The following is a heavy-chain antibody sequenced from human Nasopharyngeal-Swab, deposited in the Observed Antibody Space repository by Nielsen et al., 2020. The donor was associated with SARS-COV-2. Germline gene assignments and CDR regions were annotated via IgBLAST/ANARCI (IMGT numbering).Heavy chain of an antibody. Sequence: GASLKLSFSSSLFTFIIYGMHWVRHSPCKGLEWVAVIWYDGSNKYYADSVKGRFTISRDNSKNTLYLQMNSLRAEDTAVYYCARDGVDYGDYWGQGTLVTVSS. CDR1: LFTFIIYG. CDR2: IWYDGSNK. D-gene: IGHD3-16*01. J-gene: IGHJ4*02. CDR3: ARDGVDYGDY. V-gene: IGHV3-33*01.